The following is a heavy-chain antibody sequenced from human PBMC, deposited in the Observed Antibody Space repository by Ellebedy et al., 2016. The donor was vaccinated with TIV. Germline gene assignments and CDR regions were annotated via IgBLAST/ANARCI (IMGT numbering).Heavy chain of an antibody. CDR3: ASPPGVVAL. CDR2: INKDGSGK. V-gene: IGHV3-7*03. Sequence: GESLKISCAGPGFTLSFYWMSWVRQAPGKGPEWVANINKDGSGKFYVDSVKGRFTISRDNAKNSLYLQMNSLSAEDTAVYYCASPPGVVALWGQGTLVTVSS. J-gene: IGHJ4*02. D-gene: IGHD3-10*01. CDR1: GFTLSFYW.